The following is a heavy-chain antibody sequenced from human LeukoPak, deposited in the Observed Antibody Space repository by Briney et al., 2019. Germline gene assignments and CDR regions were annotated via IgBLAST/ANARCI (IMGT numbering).Heavy chain of an antibody. D-gene: IGHD2-21*02. CDR1: GGSISSYY. CDR2: IYYSGSA. V-gene: IGHV4-59*08. Sequence: KPSETLSLTCTVSGGSISSYYWSWIRQPPGKGLEWIGYIYYSGSATYNPSLKSRVTISVDTSKNQFSLKLSSVTAADTAVYYCARGNDLQYFDYWGQGTLVTVSS. CDR3: ARGNDLQYFDY. J-gene: IGHJ4*02.